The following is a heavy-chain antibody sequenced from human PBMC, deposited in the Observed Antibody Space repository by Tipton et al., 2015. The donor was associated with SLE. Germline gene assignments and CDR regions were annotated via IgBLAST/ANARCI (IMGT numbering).Heavy chain of an antibody. CDR2: INYSGTT. CDR1: GGSISSGSYY. D-gene: IGHD1-7*01. J-gene: IGHJ3*02. CDR3: ARWNFVTMTGGFDI. V-gene: IGHV4-61*02. Sequence: TLSLTCTVSGGSISSGSYYWSWIRQPAGKGLEWIGRINYSGTTSYNPSLKSRVTMSVDTSQNQFSLTLRSVTAADTAIYYCARWNFVTMTGGFDIWGQGTMFTVSS.